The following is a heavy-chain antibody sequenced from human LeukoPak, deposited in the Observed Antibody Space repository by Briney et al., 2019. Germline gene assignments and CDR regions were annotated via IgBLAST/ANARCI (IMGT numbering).Heavy chain of an antibody. J-gene: IGHJ6*03. CDR2: IYYSGST. D-gene: IGHD6-13*01. CDR3: ARGQQLTYYYYYMDV. Sequence: PSETLSLTCTVSGGSISSYYWSWIRQPPGKGLEWIGYIYYSGSTNYNPSLKSRVTISVDTSENQFSLKLSSVTAADTAVYYCARGQQLTYYYYYMDVWGKGTTVTVSS. CDR1: GGSISSYY. V-gene: IGHV4-59*01.